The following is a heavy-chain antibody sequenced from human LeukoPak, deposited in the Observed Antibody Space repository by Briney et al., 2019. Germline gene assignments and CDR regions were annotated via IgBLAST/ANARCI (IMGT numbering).Heavy chain of an antibody. CDR2: IIPIFGTA. CDR3: ARDKNCSSTSCYARGGTNWFDP. Sequence: SVKVSCKASGYTFNTYGITWVRQAPGQGLEWMGGIIPIFGTANYAQKFQGRVTITADESTSTAYMELSSLRSEDTAVYYCARDKNCSSTSCYARGGTNWFDPWGQGTLVTVSS. CDR1: GYTFNTYG. V-gene: IGHV1-69*13. J-gene: IGHJ5*02. D-gene: IGHD2-2*01.